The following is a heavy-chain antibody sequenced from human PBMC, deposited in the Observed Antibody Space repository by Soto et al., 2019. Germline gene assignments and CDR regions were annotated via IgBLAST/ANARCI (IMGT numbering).Heavy chain of an antibody. CDR1: GGTFSSYP. V-gene: IGHV1-69*02. Sequence: QVQLVQSGAEVKKPGSSVTVSCKASGGTFSSYPITWVRQAPGQGLEWMGRIIPILGIANYAQKCQGRVTITADQPTSTAYVELSSLRSEDTAVYYCARAAHGPMVRGAIIDYWGQGTLVTVSS. CDR3: ARAAHGPMVRGAIIDY. J-gene: IGHJ4*02. CDR2: IIPILGIA. D-gene: IGHD3-10*01.